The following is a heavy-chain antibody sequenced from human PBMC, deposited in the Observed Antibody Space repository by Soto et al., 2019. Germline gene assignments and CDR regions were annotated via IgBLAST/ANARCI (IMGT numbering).Heavy chain of an antibody. CDR1: CGSISSGGYS. D-gene: IGHD3-10*01. V-gene: IGHV4-30-2*01. Sequence: TLSLTSAVSCGSISSGGYSWSWIRQPPGKVLEWIVYIYHSGSTYYNPSLKSRVTISVDRSKNQFSLKLSSVTAADTAVYYCARAGSAHKWFDTWGQGTLVTVSS. CDR2: IYHSGST. CDR3: ARAGSAHKWFDT. J-gene: IGHJ5*02.